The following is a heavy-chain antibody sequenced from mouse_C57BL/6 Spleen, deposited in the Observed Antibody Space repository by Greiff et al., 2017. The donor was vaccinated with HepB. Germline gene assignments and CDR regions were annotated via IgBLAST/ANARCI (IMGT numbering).Heavy chain of an antibody. D-gene: IGHD2-3*01. Sequence: CTASGVDFSRYWMSWVRRAPGKGLEWIGEINPDSSTINYAPSLKDKFIISRDNAKNTLYLQMSKVRSEDTALYYCARHDDGYPYFDYWGQGTTLTVSS. CDR1: GVDFSRYW. CDR3: ARHDDGYPYFDY. V-gene: IGHV4-1*01. J-gene: IGHJ2*01. CDR2: INPDSSTI.